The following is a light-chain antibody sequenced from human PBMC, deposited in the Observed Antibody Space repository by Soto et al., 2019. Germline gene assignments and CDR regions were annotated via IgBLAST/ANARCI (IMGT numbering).Light chain of an antibody. CDR3: QQYNNWPRT. CDR2: GAS. CDR1: QSVSSN. Sequence: EIVMTQSPATLSVSPGEGATLSCRASQSVSSNLAWYQQKPGQAPRLLIYGASTRATGIPARFSGSGSGTEFTLTISSLRSEDFAVYYCQQYNNWPRTFGQGTKVEIK. V-gene: IGKV3-15*01. J-gene: IGKJ1*01.